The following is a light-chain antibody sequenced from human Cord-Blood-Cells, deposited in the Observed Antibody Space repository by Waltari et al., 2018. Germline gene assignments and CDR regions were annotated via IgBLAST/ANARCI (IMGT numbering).Light chain of an antibody. CDR2: WAS. Sequence: DIVMTQSPDSLAVSLGERATINCKSSQSVLYSSNNKNYLAWYQQKPGQTPKLLMYWASTRESGVPDRFSGSGSGTDFTLTISSLQAEDVAVYYCQQYYSTPLTFGPGTKVDIK. CDR1: QSVLYSSNNKNY. J-gene: IGKJ3*01. V-gene: IGKV4-1*01. CDR3: QQYYSTPLT.